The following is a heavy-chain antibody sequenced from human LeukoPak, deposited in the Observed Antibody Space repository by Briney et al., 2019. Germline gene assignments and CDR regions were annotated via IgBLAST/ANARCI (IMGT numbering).Heavy chain of an antibody. D-gene: IGHD3-22*01. J-gene: IGHJ4*02. CDR3: ARAYDSSGYYLLGY. CDR2: IFYSGST. V-gene: IGHV4-30-4*01. CDR1: GGSISSGDYY. Sequence: SQTLSLTCTVSGGSISSGDYYWSWIRQPPGKGLEWIGYIFYSGSTYYNPSLKSRVTISVDRSKNQFSLKLSSVTAADTAVYYCARAYDSSGYYLLGYWGQGTLVIVSS.